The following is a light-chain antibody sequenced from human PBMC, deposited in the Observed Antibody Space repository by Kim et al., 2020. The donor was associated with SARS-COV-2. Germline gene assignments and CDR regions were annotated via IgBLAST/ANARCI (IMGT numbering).Light chain of an antibody. CDR2: QDI. Sequence: YELTQPPSVSVSPGQTASITCSGDKLWDKYVSWYQQKSGQSPVLVMYQDIKRPSGIPERFSGSNSGNTATLTISETQTMDEADYYCQAWDSSTWVFGGGTKLTVL. J-gene: IGLJ3*02. CDR3: QAWDSSTWV. V-gene: IGLV3-1*01. CDR1: KLWDKY.